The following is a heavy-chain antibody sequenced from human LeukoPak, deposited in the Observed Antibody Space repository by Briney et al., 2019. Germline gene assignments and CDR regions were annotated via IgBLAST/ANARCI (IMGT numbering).Heavy chain of an antibody. J-gene: IGHJ4*02. D-gene: IGHD2-2*01. Sequence: GSLRLSCAASGFTFCSYWMSWVRQAPGKGLEWVSNIKQDGSVKYYVDSVRGRFTISRDNAKNSLYLQMNSLRAEDTAVYYCASCSSTSCVHGFDYWGQGTLVTVSS. CDR2: IKQDGSVK. CDR3: ASCSSTSCVHGFDY. V-gene: IGHV3-7*01. CDR1: GFTFCSYW.